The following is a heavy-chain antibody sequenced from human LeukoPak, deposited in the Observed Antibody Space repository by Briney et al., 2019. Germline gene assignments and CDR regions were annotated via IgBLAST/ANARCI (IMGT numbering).Heavy chain of an antibody. D-gene: IGHD2-21*01. CDR3: CHSLSGRTGAFDI. CDR2: TYYRSKWSN. V-gene: IGHV6-1*01. J-gene: IGHJ3*02. Sequence: SQTLSLTCAISGDNVSNNSAAWNWIRQSPSRGLEWLGRTYYRSKWSNDYAVSVKSRIIINPATSKNQFSLQLNSVTPEDTAVYYCCHSLSGRTGAFDIWGQGTMVTVSS. CDR1: GDNVSNNSAA.